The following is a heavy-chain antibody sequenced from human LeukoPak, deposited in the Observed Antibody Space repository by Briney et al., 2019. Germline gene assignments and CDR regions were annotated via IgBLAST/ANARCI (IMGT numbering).Heavy chain of an antibody. CDR1: GGPISSYY. J-gene: IGHJ4*02. D-gene: IGHD3-10*01. Sequence: PSETLSLTCTVSGGPISSYYWSWLRQPPGKGLEWIGEINHSGSTNYNPSLKSRVTISVDTSKNQFSLKLSSVTAADTAVYYCARGYWLTYYYGSGSYYLDYWGQGTLVTVSS. CDR3: ARGYWLTYYYGSGSYYLDY. CDR2: INHSGST. V-gene: IGHV4-34*01.